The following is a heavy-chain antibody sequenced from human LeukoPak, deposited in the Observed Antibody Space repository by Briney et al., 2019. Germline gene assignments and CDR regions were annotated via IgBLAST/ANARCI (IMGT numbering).Heavy chain of an antibody. Sequence: GASVKVSCKASGGTFSSYAISWVRQAPGQGLEWMGGIIPIFGTANYAQKFQGRVTITADESTSTAYMELSSLRSEDTAVYYCSAAVEYNWFDPWGQGTLVAVSS. CDR2: IIPIFGTA. V-gene: IGHV1-69*13. CDR3: SAAVEYNWFDP. D-gene: IGHD6-13*01. CDR1: GGTFSSYA. J-gene: IGHJ5*02.